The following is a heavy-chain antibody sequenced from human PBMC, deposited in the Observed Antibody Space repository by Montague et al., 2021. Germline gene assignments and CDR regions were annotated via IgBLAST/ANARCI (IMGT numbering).Heavy chain of an antibody. D-gene: IGHD2-21*01. CDR1: GGSISSHY. V-gene: IGHV4-59*11. J-gene: IGHJ5*02. Sequence: SETLSLTCTVSGGSISSHYWSWVRQPPGKGLEWIGCVYHRGNMAHNSSLKSRLTMLVDTAKNQFSLKLKSVTAADTAVYYCSRGQHFSCGDNWLGPWGQGILVTVSS. CDR3: SRGQHFSCGDNWLGP. CDR2: VYHRGNM.